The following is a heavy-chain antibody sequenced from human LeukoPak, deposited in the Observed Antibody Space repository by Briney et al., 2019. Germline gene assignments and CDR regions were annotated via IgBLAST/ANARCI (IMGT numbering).Heavy chain of an antibody. CDR1: GFTFSSYS. CDR2: ISSSSYI. D-gene: IGHD3-10*01. V-gene: IGHV3-21*01. Sequence: NPGGSLRLSCAASGFTFSSYSMNWVRQAPGKGLEWVSSISSSSYIYYADSVKGRFTISRDNAKNSLYLQMNSLRAEDTAVYYCARVGWFGELGGFDYWGQGTLVTVSS. J-gene: IGHJ4*02. CDR3: ARVGWFGELGGFDY.